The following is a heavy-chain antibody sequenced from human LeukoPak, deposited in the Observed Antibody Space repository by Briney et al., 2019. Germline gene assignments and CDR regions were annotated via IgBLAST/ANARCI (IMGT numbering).Heavy chain of an antibody. J-gene: IGHJ3*02. CDR2: ISWNSGSI. Sequence: GRSLRLSCAASGFTFDDYAMHWVRQAPGKGLEWVSGISWNSGSIGYADSVKGRFTISRDNAKNSLYLQMNSLRAEDTALYYCAKGSGSDGAFDIWGQGTMVTVSS. D-gene: IGHD1-26*01. CDR3: AKGSGSDGAFDI. CDR1: GFTFDDYA. V-gene: IGHV3-9*01.